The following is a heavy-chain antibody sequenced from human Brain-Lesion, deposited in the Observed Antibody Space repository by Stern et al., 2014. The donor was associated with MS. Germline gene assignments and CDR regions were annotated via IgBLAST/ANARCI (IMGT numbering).Heavy chain of an antibody. J-gene: IGHJ6*02. CDR3: ARDQRGITIFGVVTDYYYLGMDV. CDR1: GYIFTGYY. Sequence: QLVESGAEVKKPGASVKVSCKTSGYIFTGYYIHWVRQAPGQGLEGMAWIKPNTGGPKYAKKFQGRVTMSRDTSISTAYVELSSLTSDDTAVYYCARDQRGITIFGVVTDYYYLGMDVWGQGTTVTVSS. V-gene: IGHV1-2*02. D-gene: IGHD3-3*01. CDR2: IKPNTGGP.